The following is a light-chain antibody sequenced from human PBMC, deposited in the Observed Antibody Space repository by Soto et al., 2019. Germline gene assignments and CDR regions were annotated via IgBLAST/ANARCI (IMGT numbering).Light chain of an antibody. Sequence: IQMTQSPSTLSASVGDRVTITCRASHNIERWMAWYQQKPGKAPSLLIFDASTLHSGVPSRFSGSGSGTDFTLTIIXLQPDDFATYYCQQFAISTTFGQGTKVDIK. CDR2: DAS. J-gene: IGKJ1*01. CDR3: QQFAISTT. CDR1: HNIERW. V-gene: IGKV1-5*01.